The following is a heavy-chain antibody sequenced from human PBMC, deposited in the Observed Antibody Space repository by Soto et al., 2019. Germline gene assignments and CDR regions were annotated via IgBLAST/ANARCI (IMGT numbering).Heavy chain of an antibody. CDR3: ARDGGHYDFWSGYSVRWFDP. J-gene: IGHJ5*02. D-gene: IGHD3-3*01. V-gene: IGHV3-21*01. CDR1: GFTFSSYS. CDR2: ISSSSSYT. Sequence: PGGSLRLSCAASGFTFSSYSMNWVRQAPGKGLEWVSSISSSSSYTYYADSVKGRFTISRDNAKNSLYLQMNSLRAEDTAVYYCARDGGHYDFWSGYSVRWFDPWGQGTLVTVSS.